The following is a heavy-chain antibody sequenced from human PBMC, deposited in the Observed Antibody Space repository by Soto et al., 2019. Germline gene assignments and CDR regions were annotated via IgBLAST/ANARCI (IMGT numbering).Heavy chain of an antibody. CDR2: FDPEDGET. D-gene: IGHD1-26*01. V-gene: IGHV1-24*01. Sequence: ASVKVSCKVSGCTLTELSMHWVRQAPGKGLEWMGGFDPEDGETIYAQKFQGRVTMTEDTSTDTAYMELSSLRSEDTAVYYCATDTSGSYYWYFDLWGRGTLVTVSS. J-gene: IGHJ2*01. CDR1: GCTLTELS. CDR3: ATDTSGSYYWYFDL.